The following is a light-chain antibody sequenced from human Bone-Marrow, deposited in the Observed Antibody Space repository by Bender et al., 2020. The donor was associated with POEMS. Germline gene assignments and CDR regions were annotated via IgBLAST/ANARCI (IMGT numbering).Light chain of an antibody. J-gene: IGLJ3*02. CDR2: SDN. Sequence: QSVLTQPPSASGTPGQRVTISCSGSNSNIGTNAVNWYQQFPGTAPKLLIYSDNQRPSGVPDRFYAFKSGTSASRAISGLQSEDEADYYWAAWDAGLSGRVFGGGSKLAV. CDR3: AAWDAGLSGRV. V-gene: IGLV1-44*01. CDR1: NSNIGTNA.